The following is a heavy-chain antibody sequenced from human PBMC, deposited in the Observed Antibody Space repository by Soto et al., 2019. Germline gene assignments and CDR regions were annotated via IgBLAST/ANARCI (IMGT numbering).Heavy chain of an antibody. CDR1: GFTFRSYG. V-gene: IGHV3-30*03. CDR2: VSYDGINT. J-gene: IGHJ4*02. CDR3: ARAFRPISTRTLGVDY. D-gene: IGHD2-2*01. Sequence: QVQLVESGGGVVQPGRSLRLSCTASGFTFRSYGMHWVRQAPDKGLEWVATVSYDGINTYYAESVKGRFTISRDNSKTTLFLQMNPLRREDTAVYYCARAFRPISTRTLGVDYWGQGTLVTVSS.